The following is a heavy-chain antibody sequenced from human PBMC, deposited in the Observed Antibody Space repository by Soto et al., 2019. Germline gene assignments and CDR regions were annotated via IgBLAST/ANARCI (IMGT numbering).Heavy chain of an antibody. V-gene: IGHV3-30*18. CDR2: ISYDGSDK. D-gene: IGHD7-27*01. J-gene: IGHJ6*02. Sequence: QVQLVECGGGVVQPWRSLRLSCAASGFTFSSYGMHWVRQAPGKGLEWVAVISYDGSDKYYADSVKGRFTISRDNSTNTLYLQMNSLRAEHTAVYYCAKHHLGPGRAYGMDVWSQGTTVPVSS. CDR1: GFTFSSYG. CDR3: AKHHLGPGRAYGMDV.